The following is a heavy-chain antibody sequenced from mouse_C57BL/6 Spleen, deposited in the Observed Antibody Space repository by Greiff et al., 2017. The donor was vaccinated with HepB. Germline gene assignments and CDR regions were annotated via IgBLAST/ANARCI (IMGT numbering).Heavy chain of an antibody. CDR2: IDPSDSYT. V-gene: IGHV1-69*01. CDR1: GYTFTSYW. Sequence: QVQLQQPGAELVMPGASVKLSCKASGYTFTSYWMHWVKQRPGQGLEWIGEIDPSDSYTNYNQKFKGKSTLTVDKSSSTAYMQLSSLTSEDSAVYYWARGTYYGSSFYFDYWGQGTTLTVSS. J-gene: IGHJ2*01. D-gene: IGHD1-1*01. CDR3: ARGTYYGSSFYFDY.